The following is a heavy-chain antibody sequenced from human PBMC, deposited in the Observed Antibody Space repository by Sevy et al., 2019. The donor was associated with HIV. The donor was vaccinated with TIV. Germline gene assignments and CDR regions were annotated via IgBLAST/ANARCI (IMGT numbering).Heavy chain of an antibody. CDR2: VSSDGSHK. D-gene: IGHD3-10*01. V-gene: IGHV3-30-3*01. J-gene: IGHJ4*02. Sequence: GGSLRLSCAASGFSFSNYVMSWVRQAPGKGLERVALVSSDGSHKHYADSVKGRFTISRDNSKNTLYLQMNSLRNEDTAVYYCARGSGWRQHYYFDYRGQGSRVTVSS. CDR3: ARGSGWRQHYYFDY. CDR1: GFSFSNYV.